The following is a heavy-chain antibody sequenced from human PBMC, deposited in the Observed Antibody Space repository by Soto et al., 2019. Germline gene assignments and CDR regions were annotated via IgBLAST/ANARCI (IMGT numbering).Heavy chain of an antibody. J-gene: IGHJ3*02. V-gene: IGHV3-30*03. CDR3: ATIAATPAFNS. CDR1: GFIFSSYG. D-gene: IGHD6-13*01. CDR2: ISFDGSFK. Sequence: QVQLVESGGGVVQPGRSLRLSCAASGFIFSSYGMNWVRQAPGKGLEWVAVISFDGSFKYYADSVKGRFTISRDNSKNTLYLQINSLRSEDTAVYYWATIAATPAFNSWGQGTMVTVSS.